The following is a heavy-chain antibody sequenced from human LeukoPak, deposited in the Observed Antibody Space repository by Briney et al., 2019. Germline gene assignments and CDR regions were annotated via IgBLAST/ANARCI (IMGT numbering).Heavy chain of an antibody. Sequence: SVNVSCKSSGGTFSIYAISWVRQAPGQGLEWMGGIIPIFGTANYAQKFQGRVTITADESTSTAYMELSSMRSEDTAVYYCAKVYAERDSRSYCGGDCPYFFDYGDQGTLVTVSS. D-gene: IGHD2-21*02. CDR3: AKVYAERDSRSYCGGDCPYFFDY. J-gene: IGHJ4*02. V-gene: IGHV1-69*13. CDR2: IIPIFGTA. CDR1: GGTFSIYA.